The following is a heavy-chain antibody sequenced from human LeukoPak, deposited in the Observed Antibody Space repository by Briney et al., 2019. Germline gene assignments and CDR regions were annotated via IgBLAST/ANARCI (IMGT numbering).Heavy chain of an antibody. CDR3: ARGDVVVVAAYYGMDV. Sequence: SETLSLTCTVSGGSISSYYWSWIRQPPGKGLEWIGYIYYSGSTNYNPSLKSRVTISVDTSKNQFSLKLSSVTAADTAVYYCARGDVVVVAAYYGMDVWGQGTTVTVSS. CDR2: IYYSGST. D-gene: IGHD2-15*01. V-gene: IGHV4-59*01. CDR1: GGSISSYY. J-gene: IGHJ6*02.